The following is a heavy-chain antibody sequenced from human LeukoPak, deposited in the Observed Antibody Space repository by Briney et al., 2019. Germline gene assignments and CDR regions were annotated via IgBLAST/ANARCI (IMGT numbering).Heavy chain of an antibody. CDR3: ARDGGTGLDY. Sequence: GDSLRLSCRGSGFTFSDHAMAWVRQAPGKGLEWVSYISSSGSTIYYADSVKGRFTISRDNAKNSLYLQMNSLRAEDTAVYYCARDGGTGLDYWGQGTLVIVSS. J-gene: IGHJ4*02. V-gene: IGHV3-11*04. CDR2: ISSSGSTI. D-gene: IGHD3-16*01. CDR1: GFTFSDHA.